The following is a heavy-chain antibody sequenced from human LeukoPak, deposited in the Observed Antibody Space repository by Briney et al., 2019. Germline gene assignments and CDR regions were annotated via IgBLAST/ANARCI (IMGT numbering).Heavy chain of an antibody. V-gene: IGHV3-23*01. Sequence: GGSLRVSCAASGFTFSTYTMYWVRHPPGKRLEWVSIIGNNGGGIHYADSVKGRFTISRDNSKNALYLQMNSLRVEDTAVYYCAKEGLTARRYLDFWGQGTLVTVSS. D-gene: IGHD2-8*01. CDR1: GFTFSTYT. CDR2: IGNNGGGI. CDR3: AKEGLTARRYLDF. J-gene: IGHJ4*02.